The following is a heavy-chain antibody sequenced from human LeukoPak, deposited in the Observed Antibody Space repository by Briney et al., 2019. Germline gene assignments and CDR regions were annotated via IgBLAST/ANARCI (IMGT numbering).Heavy chain of an antibody. J-gene: IGHJ4*02. CDR3: ARAPTYYYDSSGPFDY. D-gene: IGHD3-22*01. CDR2: ISYDGSNK. CDR1: GFTFNSYA. V-gene: IGHV3-30*04. Sequence: PWGSLRLSCAASGFTFNSYAMHWVRQAPGKGLEWVAVISYDGSNKYYADSVKGRFTISRDNSKNTLYLQMNSLRAEDTAVYYCARAPTYYYDSSGPFDYWGQGTLVTVSS.